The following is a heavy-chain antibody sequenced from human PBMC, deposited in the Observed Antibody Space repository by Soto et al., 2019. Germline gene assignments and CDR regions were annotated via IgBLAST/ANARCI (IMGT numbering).Heavy chain of an antibody. J-gene: IGHJ4*02. Sequence: QLQLVQSGAEVKKPGSSVKVSCTASGGSFSTYTITWVRQAPGQGLEWMGRIIPILGIRDYAQKFQARVTITADKSTSRAYMELSSLTSEDTAVYYCARDVGDLGQGTLVTVTS. CDR2: IIPILGIR. D-gene: IGHD1-26*01. CDR3: ARDVGD. CDR1: GGSFSTYT. V-gene: IGHV1-69*08.